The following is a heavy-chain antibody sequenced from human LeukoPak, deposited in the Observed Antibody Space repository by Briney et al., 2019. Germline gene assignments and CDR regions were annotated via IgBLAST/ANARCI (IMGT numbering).Heavy chain of an antibody. CDR1: GYTFTSYA. Sequence: GASVKVSCKASGYTFTSYAMHWVRQAPGQRLEGMGWINAGNGNTKYSQKFQGRVTITRDTSARTAYMELSSLRSEDTAVYYCAREIGMHIVVVTAIPEGAFDIWGQGTMVTVSS. V-gene: IGHV1-3*01. J-gene: IGHJ3*02. CDR2: INAGNGNT. CDR3: AREIGMHIVVVTAIPEGAFDI. D-gene: IGHD2-21*02.